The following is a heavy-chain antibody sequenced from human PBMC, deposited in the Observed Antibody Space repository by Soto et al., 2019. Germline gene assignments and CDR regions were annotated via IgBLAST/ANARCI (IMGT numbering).Heavy chain of an antibody. CDR1: GFTFSSYA. Sequence: PGGSLRLSCAASGFTFSSYAVSWVRHPPGKGLEWVSTISASGGSTYYADSVKGRFTVSRDNSENTLYVQMNSLRAEDTAVYYCAKDTFRSTSEYGMDVWGQGTTVTVSS. V-gene: IGHV3-23*01. CDR3: AKDTFRSTSEYGMDV. D-gene: IGHD6-6*01. J-gene: IGHJ6*02. CDR2: ISASGGST.